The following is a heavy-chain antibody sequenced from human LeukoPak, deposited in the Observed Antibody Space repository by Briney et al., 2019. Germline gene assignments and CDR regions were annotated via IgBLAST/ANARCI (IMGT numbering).Heavy chain of an antibody. CDR1: GFTFSDYY. Sequence: PGGSLRLSCVVSGFTFSDYYMSWIRQAPGKGLEWLSYISTRGSTIYYADSVKGRFTISRDNSKNTLYLQMNSLRAEDTAVYYCARARSSYGYGDAFDIWGQGTMVTVSS. CDR2: ISTRGSTI. J-gene: IGHJ3*02. CDR3: ARARSSYGYGDAFDI. V-gene: IGHV3-11*04. D-gene: IGHD5-18*01.